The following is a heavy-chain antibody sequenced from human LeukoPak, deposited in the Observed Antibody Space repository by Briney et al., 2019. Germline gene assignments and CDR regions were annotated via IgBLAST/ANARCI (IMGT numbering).Heavy chain of an antibody. J-gene: IGHJ5*02. V-gene: IGHV4-61*01. CDR3: ARDYGVVGWFDP. D-gene: IGHD2-8*01. Sequence: SETLSLTCTVSGGSISSTTYYWSWIRQPPGKGLEWIGYIYYSGSTNYNPSLKSRVTISVDTSKNQFSLKLSSVAAADTAVYYCARDYGVVGWFDPWGQGTLVTVSS. CDR2: IYYSGST. CDR1: GGSISSTTYY.